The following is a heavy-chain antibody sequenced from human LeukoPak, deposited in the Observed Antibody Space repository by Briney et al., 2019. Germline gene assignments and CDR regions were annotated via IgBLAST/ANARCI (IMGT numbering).Heavy chain of an antibody. D-gene: IGHD3-3*01. J-gene: IGHJ3*02. CDR2: ISAYSGNT. CDR3: ARVFAGYSIFGVANQIGAFDI. V-gene: IGHV1-18*01. Sequence: ASVKVSCKTSGYTFTSYGISWVRQAPGQGLEWMGWISAYSGNTNYAQKLQGRVTMTTDTSTSTAYMELSSLRSEDTAVYYCARVFAGYSIFGVANQIGAFDIWGQGTMVTVSS. CDR1: GYTFTSYG.